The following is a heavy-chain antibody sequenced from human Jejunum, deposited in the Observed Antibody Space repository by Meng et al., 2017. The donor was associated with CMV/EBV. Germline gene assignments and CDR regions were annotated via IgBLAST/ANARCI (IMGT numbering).Heavy chain of an antibody. CDR3: AKGRLLESGYYSDTRCWGYYFDF. J-gene: IGHJ4*02. Sequence: GVRQDRGQGPEWMGWIKPDNGGTDDAQKFQGRVTMNRDTSISTAYMELRRLKADDTAVYYCAKGRLLESGYYSDTRCWGYYFDFWGQGTLVTVSS. CDR2: IKPDNGGT. D-gene: IGHD2-15*01. V-gene: IGHV1-2*02.